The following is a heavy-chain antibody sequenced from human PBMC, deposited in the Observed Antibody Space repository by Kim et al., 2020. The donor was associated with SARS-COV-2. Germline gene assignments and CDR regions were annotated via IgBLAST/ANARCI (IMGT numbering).Heavy chain of an antibody. V-gene: IGHV4-59*01. D-gene: IGHD3-22*01. Sequence: SRVTISVDTSKNQFSLKLSSVTAADTAVYYCARAYYYDSSGYYRGNAFDIWGQGTMVTVSS. CDR3: ARAYYYDSSGYYRGNAFDI. J-gene: IGHJ3*02.